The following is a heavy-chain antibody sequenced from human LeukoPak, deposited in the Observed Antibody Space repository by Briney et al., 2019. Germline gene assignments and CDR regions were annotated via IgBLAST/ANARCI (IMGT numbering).Heavy chain of an antibody. Sequence: PGGSLRLSCAASGFTFSNYYMSWIRQAPGKVLEWVSYISNSCSNIYYGDSVKGRFTISRDNAKNSLYLQMSSLRAEDTAVYYCARGYYGSGSYYNKGVFFDYWGQGTLVTVSS. V-gene: IGHV3-11*04. D-gene: IGHD3-10*01. CDR1: GFTFSNYY. CDR2: ISNSCSNI. J-gene: IGHJ4*02. CDR3: ARGYYGSGSYYNKGVFFDY.